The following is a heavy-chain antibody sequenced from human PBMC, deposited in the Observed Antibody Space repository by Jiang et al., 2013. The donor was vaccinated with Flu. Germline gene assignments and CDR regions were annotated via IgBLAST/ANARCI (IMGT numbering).Heavy chain of an antibody. J-gene: IGHJ6*02. D-gene: IGHD2-15*01. CDR1: GFTFSSYA. CDR3: ATPPGSMVVAATPYYYGMDV. V-gene: IGHV3-30-3*01. CDR2: ISYDGSNK. Sequence: VVQPGRSLRLSCAASGFTFSSYAMHWVRQAPGKGLERVAVISYDGSNKYYADSVKGRFTISRDNSKNTLYLQMNSLRAEDTAVYYCATPPGSMVVAATPYYYGMDVWGQGTTVTVSS.